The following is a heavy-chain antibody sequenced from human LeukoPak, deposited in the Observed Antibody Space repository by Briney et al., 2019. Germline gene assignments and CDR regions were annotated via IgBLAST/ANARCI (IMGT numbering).Heavy chain of an antibody. J-gene: IGHJ6*02. V-gene: IGHV3-53*04. CDR1: GFTVSSNY. Sequence: GGSLRLSCAASGFTVSSNYMSWVRQAPGKGLEWVSVIYSGGSTYYADSVKGRFTISRHNSKNTLYLQMNSLRAEDTAVYYCAGRRNDYGGNSYYYYYGMDVWGQGTTVTVSS. CDR3: AGRRNDYGGNSYYYYYGMDV. D-gene: IGHD4-23*01. CDR2: IYSGGST.